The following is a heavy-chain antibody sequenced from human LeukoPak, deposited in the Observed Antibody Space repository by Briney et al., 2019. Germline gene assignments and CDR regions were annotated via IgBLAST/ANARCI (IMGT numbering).Heavy chain of an antibody. Sequence: ASVKVSCKASGYTFTSYDINWVRQATGQGLEGMGWMNPNSGNTGYAQKFQGRVTMTRNTFISTAYMELSSLRSEDTAVYYCARGSRAVPTGAFDIWGQGTMATVSS. CDR2: MNPNSGNT. CDR1: GYTFTSYD. CDR3: ARGSRAVPTGAFDI. V-gene: IGHV1-8*01. J-gene: IGHJ3*02. D-gene: IGHD6-13*01.